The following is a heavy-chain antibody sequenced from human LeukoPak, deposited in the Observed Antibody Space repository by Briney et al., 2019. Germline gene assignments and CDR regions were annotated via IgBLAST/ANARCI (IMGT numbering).Heavy chain of an antibody. D-gene: IGHD6-13*01. CDR3: AKAIVSVAAAGVAFDY. J-gene: IGHJ4*02. Sequence: GGSLRLSCAASGFTFSSYAMSCVRQAPGKGLEWVSAISGSGGSTYYADSVKGRFTISRDNSKNTLYLQMNSLRAEDTAVYYCAKAIVSVAAAGVAFDYWGQGTLVTVSS. CDR1: GFTFSSYA. V-gene: IGHV3-23*01. CDR2: ISGSGGST.